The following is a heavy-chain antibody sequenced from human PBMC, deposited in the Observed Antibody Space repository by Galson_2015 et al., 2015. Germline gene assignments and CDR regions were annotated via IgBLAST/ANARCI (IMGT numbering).Heavy chain of an antibody. CDR2: ISNSGSTM. CDR1: GFTFSDSY. J-gene: IGHJ3*02. Sequence: SLRLSCAASGFTFSDSYMSWIRQASGKGPECVSYISNSGSTMYYADTVKGRFIISRDNAENSLYLQMNSLSAEDTAVYYCARARGAYAFDIWGQGTMVTVSS. D-gene: IGHD1-26*01. CDR3: ARARGAYAFDI. V-gene: IGHV3-11*01.